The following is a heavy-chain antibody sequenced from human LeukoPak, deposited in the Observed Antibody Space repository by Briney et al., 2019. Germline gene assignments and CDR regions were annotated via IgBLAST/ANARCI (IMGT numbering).Heavy chain of an antibody. CDR2: IYYTGTT. V-gene: IGHV4-61*01. Sequence: SETLSLTCTVSGGSSSGTYYWSWIRQPPGKGLEWIGYIYYTGTTDSNPSLKSRVTISLDTSKNQFSLNLSSVTAADTAVYYCARRWVYDKRAFDAWGQGTMVTVSS. CDR3: ARRWVYDKRAFDA. CDR1: GGSSSGTYY. J-gene: IGHJ3*01. D-gene: IGHD3-16*01.